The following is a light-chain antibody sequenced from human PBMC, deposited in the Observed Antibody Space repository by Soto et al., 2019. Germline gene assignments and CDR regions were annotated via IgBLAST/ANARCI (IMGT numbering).Light chain of an antibody. V-gene: IGKV3-20*01. J-gene: IGKJ3*01. CDR1: QSVNSGY. CDR2: GAS. CDR3: RPYGHSFA. Sequence: ESVLTQSPGILSLSPGARATLSCRASQSVNSGYLAWYQQRPGQPPRLLIYGASSRATGIPDRFSGSGSGTDFTLTSNRFAPEHFAVSYCRPYGHSFAFGPGTKRVIK.